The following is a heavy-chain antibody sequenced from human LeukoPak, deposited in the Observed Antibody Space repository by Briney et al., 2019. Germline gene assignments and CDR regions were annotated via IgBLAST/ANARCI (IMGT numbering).Heavy chain of an antibody. J-gene: IGHJ5*02. CDR1: GGTFSSYA. CDR2: IIPIFGTA. Sequence: SVKVSCKASGGTFSSYAISWVRQAPGQGLECMGGIIPIFGTANYAQKFQGRVTITTDESTSTAYMELSSLRSEDTAVYYCAREGDCSSTSCYRAYNWFDPWGQGTLVTVSS. D-gene: IGHD2-2*02. V-gene: IGHV1-69*05. CDR3: AREGDCSSTSCYRAYNWFDP.